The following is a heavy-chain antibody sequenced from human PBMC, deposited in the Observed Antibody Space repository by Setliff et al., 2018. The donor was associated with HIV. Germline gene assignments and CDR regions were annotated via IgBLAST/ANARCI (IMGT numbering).Heavy chain of an antibody. J-gene: IGHJ4*02. Sequence: PSETLSLTCTVSGGSITSSTYYWGWIRQPPGKGLEWIGTVHYTGNTYHNPSLKSRVTISVEVSKNQISLKLTAVTAADSAVYYCAREADGIDFWGQGTPVTVSS. CDR2: VHYTGNT. CDR3: AREADGIDF. CDR1: GGSITSSTYY. D-gene: IGHD2-15*01. V-gene: IGHV4-39*02.